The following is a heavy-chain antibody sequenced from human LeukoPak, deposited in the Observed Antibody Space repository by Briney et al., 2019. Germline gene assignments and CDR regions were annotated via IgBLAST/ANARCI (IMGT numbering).Heavy chain of an antibody. CDR1: GFIFSSYS. V-gene: IGHV3-21*01. J-gene: IGHJ6*04. CDR2: ISSSSSYI. D-gene: IGHD3-10*02. Sequence: GGSLRLSCAASGFIFSSYSMNWVRQAPGKGLEWVSSISSSSSYIYYAESVKGRFTISRDNAKNSLYLQMNSLRAEDTAVYYCAELGITMIGGVWGKGTTVTISS. CDR3: AELGITMIGGV.